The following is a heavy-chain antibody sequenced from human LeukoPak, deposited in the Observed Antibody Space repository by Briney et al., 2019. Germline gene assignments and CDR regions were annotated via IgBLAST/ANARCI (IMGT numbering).Heavy chain of an antibody. CDR1: GGTFSSYA. CDR3: ARDWRDGYNHILDY. CDR2: IIPILGIA. Sequence: ASVKVSCKASGGTFSSYAISWVRQAPGQGLEWMGRIIPILGIANYAQKFQGRVTITADKSTSTAYMELSSLRSEDTAVYYRARDWRDGYNHILDYWGQGTLVTVSS. D-gene: IGHD5-24*01. J-gene: IGHJ4*02. V-gene: IGHV1-69*04.